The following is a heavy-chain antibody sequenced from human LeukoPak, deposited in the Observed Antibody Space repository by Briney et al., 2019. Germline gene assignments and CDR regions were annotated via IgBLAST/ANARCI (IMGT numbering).Heavy chain of an antibody. V-gene: IGHV3-23*01. CDR1: GFTFSSYA. D-gene: IGHD4-17*01. CDR3: AKDLPGTTVTSILDY. J-gene: IGHJ4*02. CDR2: ISGSGGST. Sequence: GGSLRLSCAASGFTFSSYAMSWVRQAPGKGLEWVSAISGSGGSTYYADSVEGRFTISRDNSKNTLYLQMNSLRAEDTAVYYCAKDLPGTTVTSILDYWGQGTLVTVSS.